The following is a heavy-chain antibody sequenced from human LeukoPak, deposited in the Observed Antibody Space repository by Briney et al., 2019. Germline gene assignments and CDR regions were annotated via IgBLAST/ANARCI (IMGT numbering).Heavy chain of an antibody. CDR2: IYYSGST. CDR3: AREAGTTDPMFDL. D-gene: IGHD1-1*01. V-gene: IGHV4-59*01. CDR1: GGSISSYY. J-gene: IGHJ2*01. Sequence: KASETLSLTCTVSGGSISSYYWSWIRQPPGKGLEWIGYIYYSGSTNYNPSLKSRVTISVDTSKNQFSLKLSSVTAADTAVYYCAREAGTTDPMFDLWGRGTLVTVSS.